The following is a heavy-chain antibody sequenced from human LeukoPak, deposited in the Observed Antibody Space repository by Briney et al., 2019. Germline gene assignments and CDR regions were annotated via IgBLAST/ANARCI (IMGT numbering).Heavy chain of an antibody. Sequence: GASVKVSCKVSGYTLTELSMHWVRQAPGKGLEWMGGFDPEDGETIYAQKFQGRVTMTEDTSTDTAYMELSSLRSEDTPVYYCATLSPDTAMVTYYYYMDVWGKGTTVTVSS. V-gene: IGHV1-24*01. D-gene: IGHD5-18*01. J-gene: IGHJ6*03. CDR1: GYTLTELS. CDR3: ATLSPDTAMVTYYYYMDV. CDR2: FDPEDGET.